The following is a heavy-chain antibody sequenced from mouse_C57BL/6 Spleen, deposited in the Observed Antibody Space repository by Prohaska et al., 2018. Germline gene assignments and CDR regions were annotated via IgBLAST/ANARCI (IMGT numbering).Heavy chain of an antibody. Sequence: HGKSLEWIGDINPNNGGTSYNQKFKGKATLTVDKSSSTAYMELRSLTSEDSAVYYCARASLYDGYHDYYAIDYWGQGTSVTVSS. J-gene: IGHJ4*01. CDR3: ARASLYDGYHDYYAIDY. D-gene: IGHD2-3*01. V-gene: IGHV1-26*01. CDR2: INPNNGGT.